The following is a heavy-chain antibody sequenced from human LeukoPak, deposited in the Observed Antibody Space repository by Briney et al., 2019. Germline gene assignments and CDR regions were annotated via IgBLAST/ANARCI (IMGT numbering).Heavy chain of an antibody. V-gene: IGHV3-11*01. CDR1: GFSFSDYY. Sequence: GGSLRLSCAASGFSFSDYYMNWIRQAPGKGLEWVSYISFTGVNIYYADSVKVRFTISRDNTKNSLYLEMNSLRAEDSAVYYCARGGYSRGWDYWGQGTLVTVYS. D-gene: IGHD6-19*01. J-gene: IGHJ4*02. CDR3: ARGGYSRGWDY. CDR2: ISFTGVNI.